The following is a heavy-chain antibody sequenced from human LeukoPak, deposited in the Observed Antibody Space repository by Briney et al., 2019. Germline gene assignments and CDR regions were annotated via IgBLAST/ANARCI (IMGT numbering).Heavy chain of an antibody. V-gene: IGHV3-21*05. Sequence: GGSLRLSCAASGFSFSTHSLNWVRQAPGKGLEWISYISHINNDAHYGESVKGRFTISRDNAKNSLYLEMHTLRAEDTAMYYCVADGTGVLPGDAFDILSQGTMVTVSA. CDR2: ISHINNDA. D-gene: IGHD1-1*01. CDR3: VADGTGVLPGDAFDI. J-gene: IGHJ3*02. CDR1: GFSFSTHS.